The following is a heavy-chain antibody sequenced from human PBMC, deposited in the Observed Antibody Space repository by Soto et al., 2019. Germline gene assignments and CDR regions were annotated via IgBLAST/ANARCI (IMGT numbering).Heavy chain of an antibody. CDR1: GFTFSDYY. J-gene: IGHJ3*02. CDR2: ISGSGDTI. Sequence: QVHLVESGGGLVKPGGSLRLSCAASGFTFSDYYMHWIRQAPGKGLEWVSYISGSGDTIHYADSVQGRFTISRDNAKSSLYLQMSSLRAEDTAVYYCAREGTFYTAFDIWGQGTMVTVSS. V-gene: IGHV3-11*01. CDR3: AREGTFYTAFDI. D-gene: IGHD3-16*01.